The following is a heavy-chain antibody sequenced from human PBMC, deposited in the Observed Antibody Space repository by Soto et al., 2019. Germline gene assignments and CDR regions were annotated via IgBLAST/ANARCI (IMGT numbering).Heavy chain of an antibody. Sequence: QVQLQESGPGLVKPSETLSLICTVSACSVSGDKNYWSWIRQSPGKGLEWIGYISYSGATTYNPSLKSRLTVSVPRSQTQFALKMSSVSASDTALYYCATIPRFAFDFWGQGTTVIVSS. J-gene: IGHJ3*01. CDR3: ATIPRFAFDF. CDR2: ISYSGAT. V-gene: IGHV4-61*01. CDR1: ACSVSGDKNY. D-gene: IGHD3-16*01.